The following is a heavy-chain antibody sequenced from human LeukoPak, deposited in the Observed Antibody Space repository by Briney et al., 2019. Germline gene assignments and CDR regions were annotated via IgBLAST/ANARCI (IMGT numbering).Heavy chain of an antibody. CDR2: IKRDGSEK. J-gene: IGHJ4*02. CDR1: GFTFSSYS. V-gene: IGHV3-7*05. D-gene: IGHD3-3*01. Sequence: GGSLRLSCAASGFTFSSYSMNWVRQAPGKGLEWVANIKRDGSEKNYAESVKGRFTISRDNAKKSLYLQMNSLRADDTAVYFCASEFLGYWGQGTLVTVSS. CDR3: ASEFLGY.